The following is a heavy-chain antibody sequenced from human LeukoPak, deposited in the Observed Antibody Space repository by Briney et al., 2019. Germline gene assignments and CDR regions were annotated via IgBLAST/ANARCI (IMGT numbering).Heavy chain of an antibody. CDR1: GGSISSSSYY. J-gene: IGHJ3*02. CDR3: AGMHGLFDAFDI. CDR2: IYYSGST. D-gene: IGHD2-21*01. Sequence: PSETLSLTCTVSGGSISSSSYYWGWIRQPPGKGLEWIGSIYYSGSTYYNPSLKSRVTISVDTSKNQFSLKLSSVTAADTAVYYCAGMHGLFDAFDIWGQGTMVTVSS. V-gene: IGHV4-39*01.